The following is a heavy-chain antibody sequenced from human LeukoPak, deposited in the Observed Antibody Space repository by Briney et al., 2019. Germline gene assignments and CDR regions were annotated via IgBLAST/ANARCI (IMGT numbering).Heavy chain of an antibody. Sequence: PSETLSLTCTASGGSISSGSYYWNRIRQPDGKGLEWIGRIYTSGNTNYNPSLKSRVTISVDTSKNQFSLRLSSVTAADTAVYYCARDVGTTQRNAFDIWGQGTMVSVSS. CDR2: IYTSGNT. V-gene: IGHV4-61*02. D-gene: IGHD1-26*01. CDR1: GGSISSGSYY. CDR3: ARDVGTTQRNAFDI. J-gene: IGHJ3*02.